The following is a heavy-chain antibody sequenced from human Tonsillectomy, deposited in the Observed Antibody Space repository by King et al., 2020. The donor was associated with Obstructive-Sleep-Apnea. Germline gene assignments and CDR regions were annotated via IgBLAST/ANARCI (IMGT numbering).Heavy chain of an antibody. CDR1: GFSLTTGGMC. V-gene: IGHV2-70*11. Sequence: RVTLKESGPALVRPTQTLTLTCTLSGFSLTTGGMCVSWIRQPPGKALEWLARIDWDNDKYYNTPLKTRLTISKDISKNQVVLTMTNMHPVDTATYYCALQSGSLAMGIPYYFDYWGQGALVTVSS. J-gene: IGHJ4*02. CDR3: ALQSGSLAMGIPYYFDY. D-gene: IGHD1-26*01. CDR2: IDWDNDK.